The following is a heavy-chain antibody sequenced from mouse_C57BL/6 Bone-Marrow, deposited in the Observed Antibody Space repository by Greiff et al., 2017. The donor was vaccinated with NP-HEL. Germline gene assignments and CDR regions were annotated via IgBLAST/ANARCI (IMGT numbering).Heavy chain of an antibody. D-gene: IGHD1-1*01. Sequence: EVQGVESGGGLVQPGGSLKLSCAASGFTFSDYGMAWVRQAPRKGPEWVAFISNLAYSIYYADTVTGRFTISRENAKNTLYLEMSSLRSEDTAMYYCARGDYGSSYGAWFAYWGQGTLVTVSA. J-gene: IGHJ3*01. V-gene: IGHV5-15*01. CDR2: ISNLAYSI. CDR1: GFTFSDYG. CDR3: ARGDYGSSYGAWFAY.